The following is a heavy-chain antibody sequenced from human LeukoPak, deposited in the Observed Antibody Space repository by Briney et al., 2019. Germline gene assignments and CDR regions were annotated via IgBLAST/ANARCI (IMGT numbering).Heavy chain of an antibody. CDR2: IYYSGST. Sequence: SSETLSLTCTVSGGSISSYYWSWIRQPPGKGLEWIGYIYYSGSTDYNPSLKSRVTISVETSKNQFSLKLSSVTAADTAVYYCARGVGWLLYNWFDPWGQGTLVTVSS. CDR1: GGSISSYY. V-gene: IGHV4-59*01. CDR3: ARGVGWLLYNWFDP. J-gene: IGHJ5*02. D-gene: IGHD3/OR15-3a*01.